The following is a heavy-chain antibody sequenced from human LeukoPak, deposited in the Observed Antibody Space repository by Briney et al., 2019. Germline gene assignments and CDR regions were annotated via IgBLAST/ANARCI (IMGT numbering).Heavy chain of an antibody. CDR2: INPNSGGT. J-gene: IGHJ4*02. V-gene: IGHV1-2*02. D-gene: IGHD3-16*01. CDR3: ARDLVDY. Sequence: ASVTVSCTASGYSITGYYMRWVRQAPGQGLEWMGWINPNSGGTNYAQLNQGRITMTKDTTISTAHMELTRLASDNTAVYYRARDLVDYWGQETLVTVSS. CDR1: GYSITGYY.